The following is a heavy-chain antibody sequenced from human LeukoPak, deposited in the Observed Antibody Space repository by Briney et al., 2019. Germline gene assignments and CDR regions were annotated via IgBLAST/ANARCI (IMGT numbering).Heavy chain of an antibody. J-gene: IGHJ6*01. Sequence: PAETLSLTCTLSVGPVSRGSYYWRWVPRPPGRGLEWNGYIYYCGSPNYNPSLKSRLPISVDTSKNQFSLKLSSVTAADTAVYYCARGIGVVPAATDGMDGWGKGTTVTVSS. CDR2: IYYCGSP. CDR3: ARGIGVVPAATDGMDG. CDR1: VGPVSRGSYY. V-gene: IGHV4-61*01. D-gene: IGHD2-2*01.